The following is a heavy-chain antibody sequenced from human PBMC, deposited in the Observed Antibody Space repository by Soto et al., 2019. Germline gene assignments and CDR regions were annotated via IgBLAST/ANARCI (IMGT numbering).Heavy chain of an antibody. Sequence: SETLSLTYAVSGYAISSSNWWGWIRQPPGKGLEWIGYIYYSGTTYYNPSLKSRVTMSVDTSKNQFSLKLSSVTAADTAVYYCARDLWGYCGADCYPLDVWGQGTTVT. CDR2: IYYSGTT. D-gene: IGHD2-21*02. V-gene: IGHV4-28*03. CDR3: ARDLWGYCGADCYPLDV. CDR1: GYAISSSNW. J-gene: IGHJ6*02.